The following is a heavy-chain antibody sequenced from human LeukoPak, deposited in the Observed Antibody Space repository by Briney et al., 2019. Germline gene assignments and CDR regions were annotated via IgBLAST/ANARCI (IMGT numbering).Heavy chain of an antibody. CDR1: GASISSSTYY. CDR2: ASYSGNT. CDR3: ARGRLGFVVVPAAKGSMGVQYYYYYYMDV. J-gene: IGHJ6*03. V-gene: IGHV4-39*07. Sequence: PSETLSLTCTVSGASISSSTYYWGWIRQPPGKGLEWIGSASYSGNTYYNPSLKSRVTILVDTSKNQFSLKMTSVTAADTAVYYCARGRLGFVVVPAAKGSMGVQYYYYYYMDVWGKGTTVTVSS. D-gene: IGHD2-2*01.